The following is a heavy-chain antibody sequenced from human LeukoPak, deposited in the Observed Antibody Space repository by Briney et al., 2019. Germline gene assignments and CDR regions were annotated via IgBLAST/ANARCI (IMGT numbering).Heavy chain of an antibody. CDR1: GFTFKSYA. CDR3: AKGTVRIVVVTADY. Sequence: PGGSLRLFCAASGFTFKSYAMSWVREAPAKGREWVLAISGSGGSTYYADSVKGRFTISRDNSKNTLYLQMNSLRAEDTAVYYCAKGTVRIVVVTADYWGQGTLVTVSS. CDR2: ISGSGGST. V-gene: IGHV3-23*01. D-gene: IGHD2-21*02. J-gene: IGHJ4*02.